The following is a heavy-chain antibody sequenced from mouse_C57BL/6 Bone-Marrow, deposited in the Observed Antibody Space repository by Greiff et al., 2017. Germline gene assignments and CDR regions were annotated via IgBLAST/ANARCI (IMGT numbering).Heavy chain of an antibody. CDR2: IDPSDSYT. J-gene: IGHJ4*01. Sequence: QVQLQQPGAELVMPGASVKLSCKASGYTFTSYWMHWVKQRPGHGLEWIGEIDPSDSYTTYNQKFKGKSTLTVDKSSSTAYMQLSSLTSEDSAVYYCARGRLRRRRYAMDYWGQGTSVTVSS. D-gene: IGHD2-4*01. V-gene: IGHV1-69*01. CDR1: GYTFTSYW. CDR3: ARGRLRRRRYAMDY.